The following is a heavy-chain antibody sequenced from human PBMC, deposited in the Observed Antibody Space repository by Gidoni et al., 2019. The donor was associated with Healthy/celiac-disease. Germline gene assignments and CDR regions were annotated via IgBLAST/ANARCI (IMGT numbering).Heavy chain of an antibody. Sequence: QVQLVESGGGVVKPGRSLSLSCAAYGSTFSGSGMHWMRQAPGKGLEWVAVISYDGSNKYYADSGKGRLTICRDNSKNTLYLQMNSLRAEDTAVYYWAKGLYDLWSGYWVWGLDPWGQGTLVTVSS. CDR2: ISYDGSNK. CDR3: AKGLYDLWSGYWVWGLDP. D-gene: IGHD3-3*01. CDR1: GSTFSGSG. V-gene: IGHV3-30*18. J-gene: IGHJ5*02.